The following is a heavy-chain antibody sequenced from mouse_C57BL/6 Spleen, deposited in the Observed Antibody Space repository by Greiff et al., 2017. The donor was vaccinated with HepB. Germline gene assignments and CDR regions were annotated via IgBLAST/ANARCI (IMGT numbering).Heavy chain of an antibody. CDR3: ARLITTVVARGYFDV. CDR2: IYTGGGYT. CDR1: GFTFPNYW. J-gene: IGHJ1*03. V-gene: IGHV1-63*01. Sequence: QVQLQQSGAELVRPGTSVKMSCKASGFTFPNYWLGWAKQRPGHGLEWIGDIYTGGGYTNYNEKFKGTATLTADKSSSTADMQFSSLTYEDSAIYYCARLITTVVARGYFDVWGTGTTVTVSS. D-gene: IGHD1-1*01.